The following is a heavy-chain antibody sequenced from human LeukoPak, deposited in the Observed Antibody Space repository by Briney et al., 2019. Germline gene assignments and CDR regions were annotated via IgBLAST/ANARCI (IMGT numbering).Heavy chain of an antibody. J-gene: IGHJ4*02. V-gene: IGHV3-74*01. D-gene: IGHD3-3*01. CDR2: TNRDGNST. Sequence: PGGSLRLSCAASGFTFSSYWMHWVRQAPGKGPVWVARTNRDGNSTAYADSVKGRFTISKDNAKNTLYLLMNSLRAEDTAVYYCARDSVEWYIFDYWGQGTLVTVSS. CDR1: GFTFSSYW. CDR3: ARDSVEWYIFDY.